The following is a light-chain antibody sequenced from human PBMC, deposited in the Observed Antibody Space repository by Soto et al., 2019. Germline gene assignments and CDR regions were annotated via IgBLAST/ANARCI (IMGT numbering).Light chain of an antibody. J-gene: IGKJ5*01. CDR3: QQRSNWPPIT. CDR1: QSVSRK. CDR2: DAS. Sequence: EIVMTQSPVTLSVSPGERATLSCRASQSVSRKLVWYQQRPGQAPRLLIYDASHRAAGIPARFSGSGFGTDFTLTISSLEPEDAAVYYCQQRSNWPPITFGQGTRLE. V-gene: IGKV3-11*01.